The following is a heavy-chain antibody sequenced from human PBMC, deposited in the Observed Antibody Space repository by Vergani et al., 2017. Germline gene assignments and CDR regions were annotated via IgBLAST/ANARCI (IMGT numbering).Heavy chain of an antibody. CDR3: ARDNPDSSGYYNPFDY. D-gene: IGHD3-22*01. CDR2: IIPILGIA. V-gene: IGHV1-69*04. J-gene: IGHJ4*02. Sequence: QVQLVQSGAEVKKPGASVKVSCKASGGTFSSYAISWVRQAPGQGLEWMGRIIPILGIANYAQKFQGRVTITADKSTSTAYMELSSLRSEDTAVYYCARDNPDSSGYYNPFDYWGQGTLVTVSS. CDR1: GGTFSSYA.